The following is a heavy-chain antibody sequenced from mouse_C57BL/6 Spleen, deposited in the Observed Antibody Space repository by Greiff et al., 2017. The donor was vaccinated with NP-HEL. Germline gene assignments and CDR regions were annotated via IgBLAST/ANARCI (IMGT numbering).Heavy chain of an antibody. CDR1: GYAFTNYL. D-gene: IGHD3-2*02. J-gene: IGHJ3*01. Sequence: VQLQQSGAELVRPGTSVKVSCKASGYAFTNYLIEWVKQRPGQGLEWIGVINPGSGGTNYNEKFKGKATLTADKSSSTAYMQLSSLTSEDSAVYFCARSSAQANWFAYWGQGTLVTVSA. CDR2: INPGSGGT. CDR3: ARSSAQANWFAY. V-gene: IGHV1-54*01.